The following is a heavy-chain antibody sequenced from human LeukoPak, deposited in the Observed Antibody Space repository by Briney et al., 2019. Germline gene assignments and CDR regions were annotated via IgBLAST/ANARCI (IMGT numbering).Heavy chain of an antibody. V-gene: IGHV5-51*01. Sequence: GGSLQISCKGSGSIFTSYWIGWVRQLPGKGLEWMGIIYPGDSDTRYSPSFQGQVTISADKSNSTPYLQWSSLKASDTAIYYCARSITICSYGLDAFDIWGQGTMVTVSS. CDR3: ARSITICSYGLDAFDI. J-gene: IGHJ3*02. CDR2: IYPGDSDT. D-gene: IGHD5-18*01. CDR1: GSIFTSYW.